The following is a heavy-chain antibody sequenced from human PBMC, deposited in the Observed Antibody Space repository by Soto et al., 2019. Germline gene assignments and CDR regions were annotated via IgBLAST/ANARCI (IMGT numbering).Heavy chain of an antibody. CDR1: GFTFSSYG. Sequence: GSLRLSCAASGFTFSSYGMHWVRQAPGKGLEWVAVISYDGSNKYYADSVKGRFTISRDNSKNTLYLQMNSLRAEDTAVYYCAKDKWKMIAAAGFWGQGTLVTVSS. D-gene: IGHD6-13*01. V-gene: IGHV3-30*18. J-gene: IGHJ4*02. CDR2: ISYDGSNK. CDR3: AKDKWKMIAAAGF.